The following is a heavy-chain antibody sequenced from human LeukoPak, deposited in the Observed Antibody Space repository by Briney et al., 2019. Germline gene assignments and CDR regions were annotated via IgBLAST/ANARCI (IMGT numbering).Heavy chain of an antibody. J-gene: IGHJ3*02. CDR1: GFTFSSYG. D-gene: IGHD3-3*01. Sequence: GGSLRLSCAASGFTFSSYGMHWVRQAPGKGLEWVAFIRYDGSNKYYADSVKGRFTISRDNSKNTLYLQMNSLRAEDTAVYYCAKEILNLDFWSAVGAFDIWGQGTMVTVSS. V-gene: IGHV3-30*02. CDR3: AKEILNLDFWSAVGAFDI. CDR2: IRYDGSNK.